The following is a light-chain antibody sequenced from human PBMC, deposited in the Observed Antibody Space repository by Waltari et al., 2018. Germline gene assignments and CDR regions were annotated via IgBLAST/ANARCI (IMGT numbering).Light chain of an antibody. CDR2: GAS. V-gene: IGKV1-NL1*01. Sequence: YRAGQAIRDSLSWEQQKPGKAPKLLLYGASRLDSGVPFRFSGSGSGTDFTLTITSLQPEDFATYYCQHYYNIPRTFGQGTKVEVK. CDR3: QHYYNIPRT. CDR1: QAIRDS. J-gene: IGKJ1*01.